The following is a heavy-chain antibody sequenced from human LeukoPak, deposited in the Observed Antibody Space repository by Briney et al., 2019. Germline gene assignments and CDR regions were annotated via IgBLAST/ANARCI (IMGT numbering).Heavy chain of an antibody. CDR3: ARGPQSALWFGELLTGWFDP. J-gene: IGHJ5*02. Sequence: PSETLSLTCTVSGGSISSSSYYWDWIRQPPGKGLEWIGTIYYSGTTYYNPSLKSRVTISVDTSKNQFSLKLSSVTAADTAVYYCARGPQSALWFGELLTGWFDPWGQGTLVTVSS. CDR1: GGSISSSSYY. V-gene: IGHV4-39*07. D-gene: IGHD3-10*01. CDR2: IYYSGTT.